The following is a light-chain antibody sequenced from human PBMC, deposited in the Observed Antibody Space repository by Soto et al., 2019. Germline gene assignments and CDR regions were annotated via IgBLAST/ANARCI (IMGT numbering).Light chain of an antibody. Sequence: QSVLTQPPSVSGAPGQRVTISCTGSSSNIGAGYDVHWYQQLPGTAPKLLIYGNSNRPSGVPDRFSGSKSGTSASLAITGLQAEDEADYYCQSYDSSLHVVVGGGTKLTVL. CDR1: SSNIGAGYD. J-gene: IGLJ2*01. CDR3: QSYDSSLHVV. V-gene: IGLV1-40*01. CDR2: GNS.